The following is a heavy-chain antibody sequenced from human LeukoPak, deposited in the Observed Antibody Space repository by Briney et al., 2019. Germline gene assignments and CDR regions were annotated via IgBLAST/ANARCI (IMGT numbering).Heavy chain of an antibody. CDR1: GGSISSGGYY. Sequence: TLSLTCTVSGGSISSGGYYWGWIRQHPGKGLEWIGYIYYSGSTYYNPSLKSRVTISVDTSKNQFSLKLSSVTAADTAVYYCARGVPLYYDSSGRPDYYYYYMDVWGKGTTVTVSS. V-gene: IGHV4-31*03. CDR2: IYYSGST. J-gene: IGHJ6*03. CDR3: ARGVPLYYDSSGRPDYYYYYMDV. D-gene: IGHD3-22*01.